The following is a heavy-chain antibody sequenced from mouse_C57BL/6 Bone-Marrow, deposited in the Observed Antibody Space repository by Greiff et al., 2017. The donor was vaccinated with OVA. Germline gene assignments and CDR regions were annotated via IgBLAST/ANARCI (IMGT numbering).Heavy chain of an antibody. J-gene: IGHJ1*03. V-gene: IGHV1-39*01. CDR2: INPNYGTT. CDR3: ARRWLLNQYFDV. Sequence: VQLKESGPELVKPGASVKISCKASGYSFTDYNMNWVKQSNGKSLEWIGVINPNYGTTSYNQKFKGKATLTVDQSSSTAYMQLNSLTSEDSAVYYCARRWLLNQYFDVWGTGTTVTVSS. CDR1: GYSFTDYN. D-gene: IGHD2-3*01.